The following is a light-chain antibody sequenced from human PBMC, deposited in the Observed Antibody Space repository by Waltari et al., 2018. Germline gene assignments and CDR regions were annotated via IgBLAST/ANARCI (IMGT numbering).Light chain of an antibody. CDR3: SSYAGSNTLV. Sequence: SALTQPPSASGSPGQSIPISCSATTRYIGTYTYVSWFQQHPGRAPNQLIYEVKKRPLGVPDRFSGFKSDNRASLTVSGLQADDEAVYHCSSYAGSNTLVFGGGTRLTVL. J-gene: IGLJ2*01. CDR2: EVK. CDR1: TRYIGTYTY. V-gene: IGLV2-8*01.